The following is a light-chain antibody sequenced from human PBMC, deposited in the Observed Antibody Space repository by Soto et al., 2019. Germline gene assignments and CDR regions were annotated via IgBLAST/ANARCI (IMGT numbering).Light chain of an antibody. Sequence: EIVLTQSPGTLSLSPGERATLSCRASQSVSSSYLAWYQQKPGQAPRLLIYGASSRATGIPDRLSGSGSGTDFTLTISILEPEDFAVYYCQQYGSSPGTFGQGTKVEIK. J-gene: IGKJ1*01. V-gene: IGKV3-20*01. CDR1: QSVSSSY. CDR3: QQYGSSPGT. CDR2: GAS.